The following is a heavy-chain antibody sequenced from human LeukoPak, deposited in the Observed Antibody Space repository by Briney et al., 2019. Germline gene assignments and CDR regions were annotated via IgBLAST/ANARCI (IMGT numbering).Heavy chain of an antibody. Sequence: GGSLRLSCAASGFTFSSYAMHWVRQAPGKGLEWVAVISYDGSNKYYADSVKGRFTISRDNSKNTLYLQMNSLRAEDTAVYYCAREEVRGAPEYSYGMDVWGQGTTVTVSS. CDR3: AREEVRGAPEYSYGMDV. CDR1: GFTFSSYA. J-gene: IGHJ6*02. V-gene: IGHV3-30-3*01. D-gene: IGHD3-10*01. CDR2: ISYDGSNK.